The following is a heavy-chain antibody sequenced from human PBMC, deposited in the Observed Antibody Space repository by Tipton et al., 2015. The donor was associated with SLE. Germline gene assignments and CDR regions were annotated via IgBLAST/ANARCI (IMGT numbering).Heavy chain of an antibody. D-gene: IGHD3-16*01. CDR1: GGSLSSHY. CDR2: IYYSGST. CDR3: GRSPDYEWNWFDP. Sequence: TLSLTCTVSGGSLSSHYWSWIRQPPGKGLEWIGYIYYSGSTNYNPSLESRVTISIDTSKNQFSLKVRSVTAADTAVYYCGRSPDYEWNWFDPWGQGPLVTVSS. V-gene: IGHV4-59*11. J-gene: IGHJ5*02.